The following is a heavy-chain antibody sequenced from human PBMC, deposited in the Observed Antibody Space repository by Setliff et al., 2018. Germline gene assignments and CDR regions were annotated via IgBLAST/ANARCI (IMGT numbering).Heavy chain of an antibody. Sequence: PSETLSLTCNVSGVSISSYYWSWIRQPPGKGLESIGYIQKSGGTNYNPAPKSRVTISVDTSTNQFSLKLRSVTAADTAVYYCARLSWNGLRYYGLDVWGQGTTVTVS. V-gene: IGHV4-59*01. CDR1: GVSISSYY. J-gene: IGHJ6*02. CDR2: IQKSGGT. D-gene: IGHD3-3*01. CDR3: ARLSWNGLRYYGLDV.